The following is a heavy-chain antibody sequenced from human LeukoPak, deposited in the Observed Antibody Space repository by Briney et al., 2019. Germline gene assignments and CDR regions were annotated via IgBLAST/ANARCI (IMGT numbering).Heavy chain of an antibody. CDR1: GFTFDNYV. CDR2: ISASFALT. D-gene: IGHD2-15*01. J-gene: IGHJ6*03. Sequence: GGSLRLSCAASGFTFDNYVMAWIRQAPGKGLEWVSTISASFALTYSADSVKGRFTISRDNSKSTLYLQMNSLRAEDTAVYYCAKMKGWRLYDYCMDVWGKGTTVTVSS. CDR3: AKMKGWRLYDYCMDV. V-gene: IGHV3-23*01.